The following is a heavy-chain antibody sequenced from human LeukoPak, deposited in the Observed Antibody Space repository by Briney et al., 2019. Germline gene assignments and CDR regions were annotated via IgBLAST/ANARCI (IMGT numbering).Heavy chain of an antibody. J-gene: IGHJ4*02. CDR1: GFTFSIYA. V-gene: IGHV3-23*01. Sequence: GGSLRLSCAASGFTFSIYAMSWVRQAPGKGLEWVAGISASGGSTYYADSVKGRFTISRDNSKNTLYLQMNSLRAEDTAVYFCAGDLIAVPGPFDYWGQGTLVTVSS. CDR3: AGDLIAVPGPFDY. CDR2: ISASGGST. D-gene: IGHD6-19*01.